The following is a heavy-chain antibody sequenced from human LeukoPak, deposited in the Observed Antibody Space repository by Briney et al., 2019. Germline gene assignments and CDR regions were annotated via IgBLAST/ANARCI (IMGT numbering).Heavy chain of an antibody. CDR2: IIPVLGRT. D-gene: IGHD1/OR15-1a*01. J-gene: IGHJ6*02. CDR3: ARDGAGTTPVSEYYYYYSGMDV. Sequence: ASVKVSCKATGGTSNSYTINWLRQAPGQGLEWMGSIIPVLGRTKYAQKFQGRVTINAAKSATTVFMEVSGLRSEDTAVYYCARDGAGTTPVSEYYYYYSGMDVWGQGTTVTVSS. CDR1: GGTSNSYT. V-gene: IGHV1-69*08.